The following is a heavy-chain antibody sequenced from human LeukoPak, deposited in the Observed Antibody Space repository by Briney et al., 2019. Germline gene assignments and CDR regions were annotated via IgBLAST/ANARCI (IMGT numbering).Heavy chain of an antibody. CDR2: IRYDGSNK. D-gene: IGHD6-19*01. V-gene: IGHV3-30*02. CDR3: AKDLGSSGPLYFDY. CDR1: GFTFSSYG. Sequence: GGSLRLSCAASGFTFSSYGMHWVRQAPGKGLEWVAFIRYDGSNKYYADSVKGRFTISRDNSKNTLYLQMNSLRAEDTAVYYCAKDLGSSGPLYFDYWGQGTLVTVSS. J-gene: IGHJ4*02.